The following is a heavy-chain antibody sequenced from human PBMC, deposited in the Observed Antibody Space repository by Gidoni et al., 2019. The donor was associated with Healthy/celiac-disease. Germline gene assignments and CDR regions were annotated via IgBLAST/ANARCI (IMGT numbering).Heavy chain of an antibody. CDR3: AKTIGYCSSTSCYVGEFDL. Sequence: EVQLLESGGGLVQPGGSLRLSCAASGFTFSSDAMSWVRQAPGKGLEWVSAISGSGGSTYYADSVKGRFTISRDNSKNTLYLQMNSLRAEDTAVYYCAKTIGYCSSTSCYVGEFDLWGRGTLVTVSS. V-gene: IGHV3-23*01. CDR2: ISGSGGST. CDR1: GFTFSSDA. J-gene: IGHJ2*01. D-gene: IGHD2-2*01.